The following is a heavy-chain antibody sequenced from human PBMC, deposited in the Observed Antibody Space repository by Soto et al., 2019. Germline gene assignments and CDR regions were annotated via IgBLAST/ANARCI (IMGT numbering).Heavy chain of an antibody. D-gene: IGHD1-26*01. V-gene: IGHV4-4*07. Sequence: ETLRLTYNVSGGSIRSYYWSWIRQPAGKALEWIGRIYTSGTTNYNPSLKSRATILIDTSKNQFSLKLSSVTAADTAVYYCAREGASGFGMDVWGQGPTVT. CDR1: GGSIRSYY. J-gene: IGHJ6*02. CDR3: AREGASGFGMDV. CDR2: IYTSGTT.